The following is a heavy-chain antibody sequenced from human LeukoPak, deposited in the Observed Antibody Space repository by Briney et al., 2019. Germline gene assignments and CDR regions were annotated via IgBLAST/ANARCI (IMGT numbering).Heavy chain of an antibody. CDR2: IYHSGST. J-gene: IGHJ4*02. CDR1: GGSISSGGYY. Sequence: PSETLSLTCTVSGGSISSGGYYWSWIRQPPVKGLEWIGYIYHSGSTYYNPSLKSRVTISVDRSKNQFSLKLSSVTAADTAVYYCARESIAAANFDYWGQGTLVTVSS. V-gene: IGHV4-30-2*01. CDR3: ARESIAAANFDY. D-gene: IGHD6-13*01.